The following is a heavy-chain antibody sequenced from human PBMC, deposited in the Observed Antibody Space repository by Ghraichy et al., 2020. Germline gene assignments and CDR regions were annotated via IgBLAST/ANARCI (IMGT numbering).Heavy chain of an antibody. D-gene: IGHD2-2*01. Sequence: SQTLSLTCTVSGGSISSGGYYWSWIRQHPGKGLEWIGYIYYSGSTYYNPSLKSRVTISVDTSKNQFSLKLSSVTAADTAVYYCARGGVVVPAAMSRIWYFDLWGRGTLVTVSS. V-gene: IGHV4-31*03. CDR1: GGSISSGGYY. CDR3: ARGGVVVPAAMSRIWYFDL. CDR2: IYYSGST. J-gene: IGHJ2*01.